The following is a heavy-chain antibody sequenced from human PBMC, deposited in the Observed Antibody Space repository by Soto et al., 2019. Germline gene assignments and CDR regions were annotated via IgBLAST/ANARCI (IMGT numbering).Heavy chain of an antibody. CDR2: ISSSSSYI. Sequence: GGSLRLSWAASGFTFSCYSMNWVRQAPGKGLEWVSSISSSSSYIYYADSVKGRFTISRDNAKNSLYLQMNSLRAEYTAVYYCARGSRAVAGTCWFDPWGQGTLVTVSS. V-gene: IGHV3-21*01. CDR1: GFTFSCYS. CDR3: ARGSRAVAGTCWFDP. D-gene: IGHD6-19*01. J-gene: IGHJ5*02.